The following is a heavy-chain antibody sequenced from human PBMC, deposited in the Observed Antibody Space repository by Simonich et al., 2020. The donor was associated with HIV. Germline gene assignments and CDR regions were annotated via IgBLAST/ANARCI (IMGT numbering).Heavy chain of an antibody. CDR2: INHSGKT. CDR1: FGSFSGYS. J-gene: IGHJ4*02. D-gene: IGHD2-2*02. V-gene: IGHV4-34*01. Sequence: QVQLQQWGAGQLKASETLSLTCAVYFGSFSGYSWSWIRQPPGKGLEWIGKINHSGKTNDNPSLKGRITISVDTSKNQFSLKLSSVTAADTAVYYCARRGDSSSTYYTYYFDYWGQGTLVTVSS. CDR3: ARRGDSSSTYYTYYFDY.